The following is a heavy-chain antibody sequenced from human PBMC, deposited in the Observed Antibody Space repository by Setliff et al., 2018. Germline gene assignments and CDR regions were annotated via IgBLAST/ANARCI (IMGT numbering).Heavy chain of an antibody. CDR3: ASGRGLVVAAAMLRLYNWFDP. Sequence: SETLSLTCTVSGGSISSSIYYWGWIRQPPGKGLEWIGSIYYSGSTYYNPSLKSRVTISVDTSKNQFSLKLSSVTAADTAVYYCASGRGLVVAAAMLRLYNWFDPWGQGTLVTVSS. J-gene: IGHJ5*02. V-gene: IGHV4-39*07. CDR2: IYYSGST. D-gene: IGHD2-2*01. CDR1: GGSISSSIYY.